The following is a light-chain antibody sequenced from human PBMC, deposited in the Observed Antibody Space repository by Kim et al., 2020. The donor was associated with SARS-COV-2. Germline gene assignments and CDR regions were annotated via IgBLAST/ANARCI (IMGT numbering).Light chain of an antibody. CDR1: KLGDKY. Sequence: SVAPGQTASITCSGDKLGDKYACWYQQKPGQSPVLVIYQDSERPSGIPERFSGSNSGNTVTLTISGTQAMDEADYYCQAWDSSTYVFGTGTKVTVL. J-gene: IGLJ1*01. V-gene: IGLV3-1*01. CDR3: QAWDSSTYV. CDR2: QDS.